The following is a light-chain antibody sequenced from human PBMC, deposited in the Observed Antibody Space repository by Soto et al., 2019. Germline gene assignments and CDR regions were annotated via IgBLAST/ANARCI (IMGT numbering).Light chain of an antibody. CDR3: SSYTSISTYV. V-gene: IGLV2-14*01. CDR1: SSDVGGYNY. CDR2: EVS. Sequence: QSALTQPASVSGSPGQSITISCTGTSSDVGGYNYVSWYQQHPGKAPKLMIYEVSNRLSGVSNRFSGSKSGNTASLTISGLQAEDEADYYCSSYTSISTYVFGTGTKVTVL. J-gene: IGLJ1*01.